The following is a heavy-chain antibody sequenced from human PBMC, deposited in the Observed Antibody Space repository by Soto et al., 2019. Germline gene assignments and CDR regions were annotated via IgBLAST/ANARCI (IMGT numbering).Heavy chain of an antibody. J-gene: IGHJ6*02. D-gene: IGHD3-22*01. Sequence: QVQLVQSGAEVKKPGASVKVSCKASGYTFTSYDINWVRQATGQGLEWMGWMNPNSGNTGYAQKFQGRVTMTRNTSISTAYMELSSLRSEDTAVYYCARGPHFERKEWLLLNYYYYYYGMDVWGQGTTVTVSS. V-gene: IGHV1-8*01. CDR1: GYTFTSYD. CDR3: ARGPHFERKEWLLLNYYYYYYGMDV. CDR2: MNPNSGNT.